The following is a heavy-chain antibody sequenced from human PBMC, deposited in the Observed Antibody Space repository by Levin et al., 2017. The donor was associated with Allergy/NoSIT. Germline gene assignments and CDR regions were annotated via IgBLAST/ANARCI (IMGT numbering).Heavy chain of an antibody. D-gene: IGHD3-9*01. V-gene: IGHV4-34*01. Sequence: SETLSLTCAVYGGSFSDYYWTWIRQSPGKGLEWIGEINHSGGTNYNPSLKSRVTISVDTSKNQFTLKLSSVDAADTAVYDGARAPVAVDFMGAFDDWGRGTMVTVAS. CDR1: GGSFSDYY. J-gene: IGHJ3*01. CDR2: INHSGGT. CDR3: ARAPVAVDFMGAFDD.